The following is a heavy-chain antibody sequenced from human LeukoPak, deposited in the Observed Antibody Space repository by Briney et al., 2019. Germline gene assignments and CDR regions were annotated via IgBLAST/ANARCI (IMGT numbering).Heavy chain of an antibody. CDR1: GYTFTSYG. CDR3: ARVSYGDFSDAFDI. V-gene: IGHV1-18*01. Sequence: ASVKVSCKASGYTFTSYGISWVRQAPGQELEWMGWISAYNGNTNYAQKLQGRVTMTTDTSTSTAYMELRSLRSDDTAVYYCARVSYGDFSDAFDIWGQGTMVTVSS. CDR2: ISAYNGNT. J-gene: IGHJ3*02. D-gene: IGHD4-17*01.